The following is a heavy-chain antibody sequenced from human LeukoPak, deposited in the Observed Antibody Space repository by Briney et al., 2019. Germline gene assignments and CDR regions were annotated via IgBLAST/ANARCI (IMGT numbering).Heavy chain of an antibody. V-gene: IGHV3-7*01. CDR1: GFTFNSKW. J-gene: IGHJ4*02. CDR2: IRQDGGEK. D-gene: IGHD3-3*01. CDR3: ASAYASYDFWSGYENFDF. Sequence: GGSLRLSCAASGFTFNSKWMTWVRQAPGKGLEWVASIRQDGGEKKYVDSVKGRFTISRDLAQNSLFLQMNSLRAEDTAVYYCASAYASYDFWSGYENFDFWGQGTLVTVSS.